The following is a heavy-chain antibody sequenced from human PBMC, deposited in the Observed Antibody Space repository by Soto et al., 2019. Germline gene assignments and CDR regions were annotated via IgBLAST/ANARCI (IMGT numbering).Heavy chain of an antibody. D-gene: IGHD3-22*01. CDR2: IYSGGST. CDR3: ARDFAYYYDSSGYRTDYYYYGMDV. Sequence: GGSLRLSCAASGFTVSSNYMSWVRQAPGKGLEWVSVIYSGGSTYYADSVKGRFTISRDNSKNTLYLQMNSLRAEDTAVYYCARDFAYYYDSSGYRTDYYYYGMDVWGQGTTVTVSS. CDR1: GFTVSSNY. J-gene: IGHJ6*02. V-gene: IGHV3-66*01.